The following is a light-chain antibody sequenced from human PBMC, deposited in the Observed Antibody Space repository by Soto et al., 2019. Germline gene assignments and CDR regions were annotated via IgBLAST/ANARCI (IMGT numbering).Light chain of an antibody. J-gene: IGLJ1*01. Sequence: QSALTQPASVSGSPGQSITISCTGTSSDVGSYNFVSWYQQHPDKAPKLMIYEASKRPSGVSNRFSGSKSGNTASLTISGLQPEDEADYYCCSYAGSSTYVFGAGTKLTVL. V-gene: IGLV2-23*01. CDR3: CSYAGSSTYV. CDR2: EAS. CDR1: SSDVGSYNF.